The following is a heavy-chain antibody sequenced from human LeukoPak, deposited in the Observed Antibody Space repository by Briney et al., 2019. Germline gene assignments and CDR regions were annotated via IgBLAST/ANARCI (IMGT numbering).Heavy chain of an antibody. CDR3: ARDGRGSYADLSLFDY. J-gene: IGHJ4*02. D-gene: IGHD1-26*01. V-gene: IGHV1-46*01. CDR2: XNPSVGST. Sequence: MXXXNPSVGSTSYAQKFQGRVTMTRDTSTSTVYMELSSLRSEDTAVYYCARDGRGSYADLSLFDYWGQGTLVTVSS.